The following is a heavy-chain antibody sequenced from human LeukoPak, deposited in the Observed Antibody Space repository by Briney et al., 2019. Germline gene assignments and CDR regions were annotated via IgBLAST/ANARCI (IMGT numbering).Heavy chain of an antibody. D-gene: IGHD3-9*01. CDR3: ARNPSYDILTGYSDYYGMDV. CDR1: GGSISSSNW. CDR2: IYHSGCT. V-gene: IGHV4-4*02. J-gene: IGHJ6*02. Sequence: SGTLSLTCAVSGGSISSSNWWSWVRQPPRKGLEWIGEIYHSGCTNYNPSLKSRVTISVDTSKNQFSLKLNSVTAADTAVYYCARNPSYDILTGYSDYYGMDVWGQGTTVTVSS.